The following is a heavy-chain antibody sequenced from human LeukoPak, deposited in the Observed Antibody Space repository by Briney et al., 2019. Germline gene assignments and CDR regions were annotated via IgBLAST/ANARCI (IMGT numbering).Heavy chain of an antibody. CDR3: VRAYHPGGWFDP. J-gene: IGHJ5*02. V-gene: IGHV3-7*04. Sequence: PGGSLRLSCAASGFTFSSSWMTWVRQAPGKGREWVASMNEDGGEIHYVDSVKGRFTISRDNAKNSLYLQMNSLTAEDTAVYYCVRAYHPGGWFDPWGQGTLVTVSS. D-gene: IGHD1-14*01. CDR2: MNEDGGEI. CDR1: GFTFSSSW.